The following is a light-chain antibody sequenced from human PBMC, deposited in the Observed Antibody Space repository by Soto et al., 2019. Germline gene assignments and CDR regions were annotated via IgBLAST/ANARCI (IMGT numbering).Light chain of an antibody. V-gene: IGKV3-20*01. Sequence: DIVLTQSPGTLSLSPGERATLSCRASQSVSNNYLAWYQQKPGQAPRLLIYGASNRATGIPDRFSGSGSGTDFTLTISRLEPEDFAVYYCQQYGSSPITFGQGTRLEI. CDR1: QSVSNNY. CDR3: QQYGSSPIT. CDR2: GAS. J-gene: IGKJ5*01.